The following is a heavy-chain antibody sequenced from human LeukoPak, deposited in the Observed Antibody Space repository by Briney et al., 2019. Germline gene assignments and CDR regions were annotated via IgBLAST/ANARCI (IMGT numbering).Heavy chain of an antibody. J-gene: IGHJ6*03. V-gene: IGHV1-69*13. D-gene: IGHD5-12*01. CDR2: IIPIFGTP. CDR3: ASSSSGYDYYYYYMDV. Sequence: SVKVSCKASGYTFTGYYMHWVRQAPGQGLEWVGGIIPIFGTPNYAQKFQGRVTITADESTSTAYMELSSLRSEDTAVYYCASSSSGYDYYYYYMDVWGKGTTVTISS. CDR1: GYTFTGYY.